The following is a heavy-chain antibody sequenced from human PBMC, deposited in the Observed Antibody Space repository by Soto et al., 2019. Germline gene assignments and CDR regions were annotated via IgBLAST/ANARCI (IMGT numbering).Heavy chain of an antibody. D-gene: IGHD3-10*01. Sequence: EVQLVESGGGLVQPGGSLRLSCAASGFTFSSYSMNWVRQAPGKGLEWVSYISSSSSTIYYADSVKGRFTISRDNAENSLYLQMNSLRAEDTAVYYCARDVYGSGSYYPGYWGQGTLVTVSS. CDR1: GFTFSSYS. CDR2: ISSSSSTI. J-gene: IGHJ4*02. V-gene: IGHV3-48*01. CDR3: ARDVYGSGSYYPGY.